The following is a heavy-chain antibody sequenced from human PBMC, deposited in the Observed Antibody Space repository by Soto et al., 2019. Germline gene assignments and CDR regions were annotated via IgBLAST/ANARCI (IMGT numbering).Heavy chain of an antibody. Sequence: QVQLQESGAGLVKPSQTLSLSCTVSGDSISSGGCFWSWVRQQPGKGLEWIGYIYYSGITYYNPSLMGRVSISVDTSKNQFSLKLSSVTAADTAVYYCARDLGELSSQYYFDSWGQGTLVTVSS. CDR1: GDSISSGGCF. CDR3: ARDLGELSSQYYFDS. J-gene: IGHJ4*02. D-gene: IGHD3-16*02. V-gene: IGHV4-31*03. CDR2: IYYSGIT.